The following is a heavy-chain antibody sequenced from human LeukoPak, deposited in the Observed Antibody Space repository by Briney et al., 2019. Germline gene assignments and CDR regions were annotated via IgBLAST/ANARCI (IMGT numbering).Heavy chain of an antibody. CDR3: ARGPGLRYFDWFLYYFDY. CDR2: INHSGST. CDR1: GGSFSGYY. Sequence: KPSETLSLTCAVYGGSFSGYYWSWIRQPPGKGLEWIGEINHSGSTNYNPSLKGRVTISVDTSKNQFSLKLSSVTAADTAVYYCARGPGLRYFDWFLYYFDYWGQGTLVTVSS. V-gene: IGHV4-34*01. J-gene: IGHJ4*02. D-gene: IGHD3-9*01.